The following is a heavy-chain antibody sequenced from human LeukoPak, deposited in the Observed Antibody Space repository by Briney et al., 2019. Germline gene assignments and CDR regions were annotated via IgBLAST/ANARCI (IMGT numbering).Heavy chain of an antibody. Sequence: GASVKVSCKASGYTFTSYGISWVRQAPGQGLEWMGWISGYNGNTKYAQKLQGRVTMTTDTSTSTAYMELRSLGSDDTAVYYCARDRTKYYDVLTGDPLSMDVWGKGTTVTVSS. CDR2: ISGYNGNT. J-gene: IGHJ6*03. CDR1: GYTFTSYG. V-gene: IGHV1-18*01. D-gene: IGHD3-9*01. CDR3: ARDRTKYYDVLTGDPLSMDV.